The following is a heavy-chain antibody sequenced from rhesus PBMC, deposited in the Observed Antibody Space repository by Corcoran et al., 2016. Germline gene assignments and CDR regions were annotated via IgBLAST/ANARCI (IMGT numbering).Heavy chain of an antibody. J-gene: IGHJ4*01. D-gene: IGHD5-24*01. V-gene: IGHV4-106*01. CDR1: GGSLSDDYY. Sequence: QVQLQESGPGLVKPSETLSLTCAVSGGSLSDDYYWSWTRQPPGKGLEWIGYIYGSGGGTNYNPSLKNRVTISIATSKNQFSLKLSSVTAADTAVYYCARDGAGTVGYWGQGVLVTVSS. CDR3: ARDGAGTVGY. CDR2: IYGSGGGT.